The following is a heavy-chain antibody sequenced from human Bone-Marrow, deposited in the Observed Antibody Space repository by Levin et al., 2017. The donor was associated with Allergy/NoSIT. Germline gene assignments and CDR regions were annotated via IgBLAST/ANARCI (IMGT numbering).Heavy chain of an antibody. CDR3: ARDRAYYDFWSGYYGDSYYYMDV. V-gene: IGHV1-46*01. CDR1: GYTFTSYY. Sequence: GASVKVSCKASGYTFTSYYMHWVRQAPGQGLEWMGIINPSGGSTSYAQKFQGRVTMTRDTSTSTVYMELSSLRSEDTAVYYCARDRAYYDFWSGYYGDSYYYMDVWGKGTTVTVSS. D-gene: IGHD3-3*01. CDR2: INPSGGST. J-gene: IGHJ6*03.